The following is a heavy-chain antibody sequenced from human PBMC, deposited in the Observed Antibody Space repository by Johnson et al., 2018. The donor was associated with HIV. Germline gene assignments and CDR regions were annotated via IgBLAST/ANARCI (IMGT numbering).Heavy chain of an antibody. V-gene: IGHV3-66*02. CDR2: IYSGGST. CDR3: ASEIVYDILTGAFDI. CDR1: GFTFDDYA. D-gene: IGHD3-9*01. Sequence: VQLVESGGGLVQPGRSLRLSCAASGFTFDDYAMHWVRQAPGKGLEWVSVIYSGGSTYYADSVKGRFTISRDNSKNTLYLQMNSLRVEDTAVYYCASEIVYDILTGAFDIWGQGTMVTVSS. J-gene: IGHJ3*02.